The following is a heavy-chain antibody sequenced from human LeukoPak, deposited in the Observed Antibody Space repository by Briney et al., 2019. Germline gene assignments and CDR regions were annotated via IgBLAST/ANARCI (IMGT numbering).Heavy chain of an antibody. CDR2: IYHSGGT. CDR1: GYSISSGYY. D-gene: IGHD1-26*01. V-gene: IGHV4-38-2*02. CDR3: ARDRGSQPFIDY. J-gene: IGHJ4*02. Sequence: SETLSLTCTVSGYSISSGYYWGWIRQPPGKGLEWIGSIYHSGGTYYNPSLKSRVTISVDTSKNQFSLKLSSVTAADTAVYYCARDRGSQPFIDYWGQGTLVTVSS.